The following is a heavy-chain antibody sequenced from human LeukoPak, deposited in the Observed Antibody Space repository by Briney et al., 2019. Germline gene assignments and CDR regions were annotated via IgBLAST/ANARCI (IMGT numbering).Heavy chain of an antibody. CDR3: ARDPQDSSSWYFDY. CDR2: IRSRDRTI. D-gene: IGHD6-13*01. CDR1: GFTFSTYS. J-gene: IGHJ4*02. Sequence: PGGSLRLSCAASGFTFSTYSINWVRQAPGKGLEWVSYIRSRDRTIYYADSVKGRFTISTDNAENSLYLQMNSLRTEDTAVYYCARDPQDSSSWYFDYWGQGTLVTVSS. V-gene: IGHV3-48*01.